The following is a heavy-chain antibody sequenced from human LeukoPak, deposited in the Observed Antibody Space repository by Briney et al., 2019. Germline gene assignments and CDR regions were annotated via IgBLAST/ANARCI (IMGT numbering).Heavy chain of an antibody. D-gene: IGHD3-22*01. Sequence: SVKVSCKASGGTFSSYAISWVRQAPGQGLEWMGGIIPIFGTANYAQKFQGRVTITTDESTSTAYMELSSLRSEDTDVYYCARGYYYDSSGYFAYWGQGTLVTVSS. CDR2: IIPIFGTA. CDR1: GGTFSSYA. CDR3: ARGYYYDSSGYFAY. J-gene: IGHJ4*02. V-gene: IGHV1-69*05.